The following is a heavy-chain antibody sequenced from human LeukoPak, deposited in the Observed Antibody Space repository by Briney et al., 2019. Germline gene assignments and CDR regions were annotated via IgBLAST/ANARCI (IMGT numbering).Heavy chain of an antibody. CDR3: ARERQDTIVHSGAFDI. V-gene: IGHV3-30-3*01. D-gene: IGHD3-10*01. CDR1: GFTLGTYI. CDR2: VASDGSQT. J-gene: IGHJ3*02. Sequence: GGSLRLSCVASGFTLGTYIMHWVRQAPGKGLQWVAAVASDGSQTFYIESVRGRFTISRDNSKNTLYLQMNTLRAEDTAVYFCARERQDTIVHSGAFDIWGQGTMVTVSS.